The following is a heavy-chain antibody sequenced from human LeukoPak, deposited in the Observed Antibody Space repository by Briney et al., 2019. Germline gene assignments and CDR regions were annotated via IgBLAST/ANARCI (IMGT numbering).Heavy chain of an antibody. Sequence: PGGSLRLSCAASGFTFSSYAMTWVRQGPGKGLEWVADISGVGGSTFYADSVKGRFTISRDNSKNTLYLQMHSLRAEDAAVYYCAKDRVIAWELLSPFDYWGQGTLVTVSS. CDR1: GFTFSSYA. CDR2: ISGVGGST. J-gene: IGHJ4*02. D-gene: IGHD1-26*01. V-gene: IGHV3-23*01. CDR3: AKDRVIAWELLSPFDY.